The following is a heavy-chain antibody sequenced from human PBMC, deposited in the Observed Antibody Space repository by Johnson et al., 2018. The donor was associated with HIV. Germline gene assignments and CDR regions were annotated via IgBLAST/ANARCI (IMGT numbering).Heavy chain of an antibody. D-gene: IGHD6-6*01. V-gene: IGHV3-33*06. J-gene: IGHJ3*02. CDR2: IWYDGSNK. Sequence: QVQLVESGGGVVQPGGSLRLSCAASGFTFSSYGMYWVRQAPGKGLEWVAVIWYDGSNKYYADSVKGRFTISRDNSKKTLYLQMHSLIAEDTAVYYCAKWGLAPRGGSAFDIWGQGTMVTVSS. CDR1: GFTFSSYG. CDR3: AKWGLAPRGGSAFDI.